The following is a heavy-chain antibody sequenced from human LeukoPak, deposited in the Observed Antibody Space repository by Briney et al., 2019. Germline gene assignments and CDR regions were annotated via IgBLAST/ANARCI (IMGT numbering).Heavy chain of an antibody. D-gene: IGHD3-22*01. V-gene: IGHV4-39*01. J-gene: IGHJ6*03. CDR3: ARNRRSGYYYYYYYYMDV. CDR1: GGSISSSSYY. CDR2: IYYSGST. Sequence: SETLSLTCTVPGGSISSSSYYWGWIRQPPGKGLEWIGSIYYSGSTYYNPSLKSRVTISVDTSKNQFSLKLSSVTAADTAVYYCARNRRSGYYYYYYYYMDVWGKGATVTISS.